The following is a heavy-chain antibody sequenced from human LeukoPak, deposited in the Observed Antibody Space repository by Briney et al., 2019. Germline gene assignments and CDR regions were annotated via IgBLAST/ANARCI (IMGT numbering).Heavy chain of an antibody. Sequence: SETLSLTCAVNGGSFSDYYWNWIRQPPGKGLEWIGEINHSGTTNYNPSLKSRVTISVDTSKNQFSLKLSSVTAADTAVFYCARDVRGSSGRYYYYYMDVWGKGTTVTVSS. CDR3: ARDVRGSSGRYYYYYMDV. D-gene: IGHD3-22*01. CDR1: GGSFSDYY. V-gene: IGHV4-34*01. CDR2: INHSGTT. J-gene: IGHJ6*03.